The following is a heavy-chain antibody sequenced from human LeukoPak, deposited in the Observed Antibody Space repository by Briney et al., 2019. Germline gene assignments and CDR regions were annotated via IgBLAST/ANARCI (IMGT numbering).Heavy chain of an antibody. CDR3: ARGLYSSGWYDILAEVDY. CDR1: GGTFSSYA. J-gene: IGHJ4*02. V-gene: IGHV1-18*01. CDR2: ISAYNGNT. D-gene: IGHD6-19*01. Sequence: ASVKVSCKASGGTFSSYAISWVRQAPGQGLEWMGWISAYNGNTNYAQKLQGRVTMTTDTSTSTAYMELRSLRSDDTAVYYCARGLYSSGWYDILAEVDYWGQGTLVTVSS.